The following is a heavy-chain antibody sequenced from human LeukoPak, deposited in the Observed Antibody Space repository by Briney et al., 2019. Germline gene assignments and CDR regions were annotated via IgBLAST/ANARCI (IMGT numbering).Heavy chain of an antibody. D-gene: IGHD3-3*01. V-gene: IGHV4-59*01. Sequence: PSETLSLTCTVSGGSISSYYWSWIRLPPGKGLEWIGYIYYSGSTNYNPSLKSRVTISVDTSKNQFSLKLSSVTAADTAVYYCARAPLEPPGYDFWSGYHYGMDVWGQGTTVTVSS. CDR3: ARAPLEPPGYDFWSGYHYGMDV. J-gene: IGHJ6*02. CDR1: GGSISSYY. CDR2: IYYSGST.